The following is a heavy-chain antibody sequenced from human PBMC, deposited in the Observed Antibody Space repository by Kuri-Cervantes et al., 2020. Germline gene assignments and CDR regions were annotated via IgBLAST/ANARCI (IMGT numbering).Heavy chain of an antibody. CDR1: GFSFRTSA. CDR3: ARGAGYSSSWYENWFDP. CDR2: IVVGSGNT. V-gene: IGHV1-58*01. Sequence: SVKVSCKASGFSFRTSAVQWVRQARGQRLEWIGWIVVGSGNTNYAQKFQGRVTITADESTSTAYMELSSLRSEDTAVYYCARGAGYSSSWYENWFDPWGQGTLVTVSS. D-gene: IGHD6-13*01. J-gene: IGHJ5*02.